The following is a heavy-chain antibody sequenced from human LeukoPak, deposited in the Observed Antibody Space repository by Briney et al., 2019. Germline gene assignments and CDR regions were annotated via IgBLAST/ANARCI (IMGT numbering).Heavy chain of an antibody. CDR3: ASKRDIAAAGTSGFDP. D-gene: IGHD6-13*01. CDR1: GYTFTSHG. CDR2: ISTYNGNT. J-gene: IGHJ5*02. V-gene: IGHV1-18*01. Sequence: ASVKVSCKASGYTFTSHGISWVRQAPGQGLEWMGWISTYNGNTNYAQKLQGRVSMTTDTSTSTAYMDLRSLRSDDTAVYYCASKRDIAAAGTSGFDPWGQGTLVTVSS.